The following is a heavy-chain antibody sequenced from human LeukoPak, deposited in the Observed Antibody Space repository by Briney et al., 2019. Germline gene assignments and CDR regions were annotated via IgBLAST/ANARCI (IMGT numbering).Heavy chain of an antibody. J-gene: IGHJ4*02. CDR2: ISAYNANT. Sequence: ASVKVSCKASGYTFIGDYMHWVRQAPGQGLEWMGWISAYNANTNYAQKLQGRVTMTTDTSTSTAYMELRSLRSDDTAVYYCARDRGSGWLVYWGQGTLVTVSS. D-gene: IGHD6-19*01. CDR1: GYTFIGDY. CDR3: ARDRGSGWLVY. V-gene: IGHV1-18*04.